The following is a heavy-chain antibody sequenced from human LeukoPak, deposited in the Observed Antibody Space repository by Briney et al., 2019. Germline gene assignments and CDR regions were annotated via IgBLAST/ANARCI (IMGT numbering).Heavy chain of an antibody. V-gene: IGHV1-69*04. CDR3: AREWGTYYYDSIPGSRVNWFDP. J-gene: IGHJ5*02. D-gene: IGHD3-22*01. CDR1: GGTFSSYA. Sequence: SVKVSCKASGGTFSSYAISWVRQAPGQGLEWMGRIIPILGIASYAQKFQGRVTITADKSTSTACMELSSLRSEDTAVYYCAREWGTYYYDSIPGSRVNWFDPWGQGTLVTVSS. CDR2: IIPILGIA.